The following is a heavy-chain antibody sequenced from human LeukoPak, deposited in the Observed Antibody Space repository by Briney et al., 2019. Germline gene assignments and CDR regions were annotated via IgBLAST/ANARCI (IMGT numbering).Heavy chain of an antibody. CDR2: LLYRGST. D-gene: IGHD1-14*01. J-gene: IGHJ2*01. V-gene: IGHV4-59*01. CDR1: GASISDYY. Sequence: SETLSLTCNVSGASISDYYWSWVRQSPEKGLEWIVSLLYRGSTHYNPSLRSRVAISHDTSNNQFSLKLTSVTTADTAVYYCARTGRRGYFDFWGRGTLVTVSS. CDR3: ARTGRRGYFDF.